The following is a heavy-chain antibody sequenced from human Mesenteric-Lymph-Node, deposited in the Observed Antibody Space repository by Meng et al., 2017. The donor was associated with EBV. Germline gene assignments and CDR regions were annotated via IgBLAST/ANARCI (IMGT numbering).Heavy chain of an antibody. CDR2: VHRSGST. CDR1: GEAFSDYY. V-gene: IGHV4-34*02. CDR3: ARALYSNSYYGSLSY. Sequence: QVQLQQWGEGLLKPSETLSLTCAGYGEAFSDYYWTWIRQTPGKGLEWIGEVHRSGSTNYNPSLKSRVIISIDTSKNQFSLKLTSVTAADTAVYYCARALYSNSYYGSLSYWGLGTLVTVSS. J-gene: IGHJ4*02. D-gene: IGHD3-10*01.